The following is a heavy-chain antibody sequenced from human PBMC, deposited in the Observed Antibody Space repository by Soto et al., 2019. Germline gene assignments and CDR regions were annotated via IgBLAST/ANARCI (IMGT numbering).Heavy chain of an antibody. V-gene: IGHV4-30-4*01. CDR2: VYYSGSS. CDR3: TRMSYYYDKWYFDL. D-gene: IGHD3-22*01. Sequence: PSETLSLTCTVSGDSINNNDYYWNWIRQTPGKGQEWIGYVYYSGSSYYIPSLKSRLSMSVDTSKNQYSLELSSVTAADTAIYYCTRMSYYYDKWYFDLWGRGTLVTVSS. J-gene: IGHJ2*01. CDR1: GDSINNNDYY.